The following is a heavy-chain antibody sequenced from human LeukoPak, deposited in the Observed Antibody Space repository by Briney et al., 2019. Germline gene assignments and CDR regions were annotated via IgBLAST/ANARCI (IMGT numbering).Heavy chain of an antibody. J-gene: IGHJ4*02. CDR1: GYTFTGYY. D-gene: IGHD6-19*01. V-gene: IGHV1-2*06. CDR3: ARDFTVAGLDY. CDR2: INPNSGGT. Sequence: GASVEVSCKASGYTFTGYYMHWVRQAPGQGLEWMGRINPNSGGTNYAQKFQGRVTMTRDTSVSTAYMELSRLRSDDTAVYYCARDFTVAGLDYWGQGTLVTVSS.